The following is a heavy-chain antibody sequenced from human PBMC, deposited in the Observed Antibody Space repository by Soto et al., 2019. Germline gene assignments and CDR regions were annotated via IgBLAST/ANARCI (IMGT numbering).Heavy chain of an antibody. CDR3: ARGGYYDSSWGKWSHYGLVV. Sequence: QVQLVQSAAEVKKPGASVKVSCKASGYTFIRYGITWVRQAPGQGLEWMGWISPYNDYTIYAQKLQGRVTMTTDTSTRAEYMELRGLKSDDRAVYYCARGGYYDSSWGKWSHYGLVVGGQGTWVTVSS. J-gene: IGHJ6*02. CDR1: GYTFIRYG. D-gene: IGHD3-16*01. V-gene: IGHV1-18*01. CDR2: ISPYNDYT.